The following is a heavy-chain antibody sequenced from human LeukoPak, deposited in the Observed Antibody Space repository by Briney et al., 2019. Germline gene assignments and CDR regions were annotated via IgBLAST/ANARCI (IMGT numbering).Heavy chain of an antibody. V-gene: IGHV1-8*01. CDR3: ASATYYYDSSGYYYGHDAFDI. CDR2: MNPNSGNT. J-gene: IGHJ3*02. D-gene: IGHD3-22*01. CDR1: GYTFTSYD. Sequence: ASVKVSCKASGYTFTSYDINWVRQATGQGLEWMGWMNPNSGNTGYAQKFQGRVTMTRNTSISTAYMELSSLRSEDTAVYYCASATYYYDSSGYYYGHDAFDIWGQGTMVTVSS.